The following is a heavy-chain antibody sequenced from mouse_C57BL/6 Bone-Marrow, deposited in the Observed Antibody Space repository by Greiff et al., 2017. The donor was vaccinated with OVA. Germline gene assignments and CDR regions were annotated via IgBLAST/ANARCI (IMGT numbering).Heavy chain of an antibody. D-gene: IGHD2-14*01. V-gene: IGHV7-3*01. Sequence: DVKLVESGGGLVQPGGSLSLSCAASGFTFTDYYMSWVRQPPGKALEWLGFIRNKANGYTTEYSASVKGRFTISRDNSQSILYLQMNALRGEVRATYYCARGVRRDYWCFDVWGTGTTVTVSS. J-gene: IGHJ1*03. CDR3: ARGVRRDYWCFDV. CDR1: GFTFTDYY. CDR2: IRNKANGYTT.